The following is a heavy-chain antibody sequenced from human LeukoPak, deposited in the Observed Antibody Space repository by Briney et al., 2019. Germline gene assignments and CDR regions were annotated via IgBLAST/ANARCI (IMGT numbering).Heavy chain of an antibody. Sequence: SVKVSCKASGFTFTSSAMQWVRQARGQRLEWIGWIVVGSGNTNYAQKFQERVTITRDMSTSTAYMELSSLRSEDTAVYYCAALGSLTYYYGMDVWGQGTTVTVSS. CDR2: IVVGSGNT. CDR3: AALGSLTYYYGMDV. J-gene: IGHJ6*02. CDR1: GFTFTSSA. D-gene: IGHD3-10*01. V-gene: IGHV1-58*02.